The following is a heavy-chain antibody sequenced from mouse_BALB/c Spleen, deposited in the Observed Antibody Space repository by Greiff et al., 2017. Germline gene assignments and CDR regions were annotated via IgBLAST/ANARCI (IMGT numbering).Heavy chain of an antibody. D-gene: IGHD1-1*01. CDR2: ISSGSSTI. CDR3: ARSYGSSGGVYAMDY. J-gene: IGHJ4*01. V-gene: IGHV5-17*02. Sequence: DVKLVESGGGLVQPGGSRKLSCAASGFTFSSFGMHWVRQAPEKGLEWVAYISSGSSTIYYADTVKGRFTISRDNPKNTLFLQMTSLRSEDTAMYYCARSYGSSGGVYAMDYWGQGTSVTVSS. CDR1: GFTFSSFG.